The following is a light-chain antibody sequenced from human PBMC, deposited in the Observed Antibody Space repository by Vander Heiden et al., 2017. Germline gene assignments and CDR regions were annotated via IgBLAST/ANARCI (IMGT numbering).Light chain of an antibody. J-gene: IGKJ2*01. V-gene: IGKV3-15*01. Sequence: EIVTTQSPATLSVSPGERATFSCTASQSVTSNLAWYQQKPGQAPRLLLYGASTRATGIPARFSSSGSGTEFTLTISSLQSEDFAVYYCQQYNNWPLYTFGQGTKLEIK. CDR2: GAS. CDR3: QQYNNWPLYT. CDR1: QSVTSN.